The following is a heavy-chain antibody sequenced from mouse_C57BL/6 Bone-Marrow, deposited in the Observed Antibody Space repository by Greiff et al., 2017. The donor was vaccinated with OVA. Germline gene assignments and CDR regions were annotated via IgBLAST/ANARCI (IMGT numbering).Heavy chain of an antibody. V-gene: IGHV14-4*01. Sequence: EVQLKESGAELVRPGASVKLSCTASGFNIKDDYMHWVKQRPEQGLEWIGWIDPENGDTEYASKFQGKATITADTSSNTAYLQLSSLTSEDTAVYYCTSYGNFDYGGQGTTLTVSS. CDR3: TSYGNFDY. CDR1: GFNIKDDY. D-gene: IGHD2-1*01. J-gene: IGHJ2*01. CDR2: IDPENGDT.